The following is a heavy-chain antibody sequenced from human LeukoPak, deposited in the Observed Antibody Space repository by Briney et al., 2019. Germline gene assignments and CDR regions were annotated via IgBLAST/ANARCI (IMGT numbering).Heavy chain of an antibody. Sequence: GGSLRLSCAASGFTFSNYAMSWVRQAPGKGLEWVSDISGAGGSTDYADSVKGRFTISRDNSKNTLYLQMNSLRAEDTAVYYCAKDAGPTVDYFDYWGQGILVTVSS. V-gene: IGHV3-23*01. D-gene: IGHD4-17*01. CDR2: ISGAGGST. CDR3: AKDAGPTVDYFDY. CDR1: GFTFSNYA. J-gene: IGHJ4*02.